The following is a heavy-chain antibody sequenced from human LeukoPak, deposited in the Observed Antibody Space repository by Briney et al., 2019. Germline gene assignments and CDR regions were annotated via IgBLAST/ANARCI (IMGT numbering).Heavy chain of an antibody. CDR3: ASPGYYYGSGSYFIFDY. D-gene: IGHD3-10*01. J-gene: IGHJ4*02. CDR1: GGTFSSYA. V-gene: IGHV1-69*13. CDR2: IIPIFGTA. Sequence: SVNVSCTASGGTFSSYAISWVRQAPGQGLEWMGGIIPIFGTANYAQKFQGRVTITADESTSTAYMELSSLRSEDTAVYYCASPGYYYGSGSYFIFDYWGQGTLVTVSS.